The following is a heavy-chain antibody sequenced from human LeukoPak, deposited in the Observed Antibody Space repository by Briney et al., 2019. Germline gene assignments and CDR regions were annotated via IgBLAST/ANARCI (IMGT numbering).Heavy chain of an antibody. Sequence: ASVKVSCKVSGYTLTELSMHWVRQAPGKGLEWMGGFDPEDGETIYAQKFQGRVTMTEDTSTDTAYMELSSLRSEDTAVYYCATGDGSGWYFEGLLWGQGTLVTVSS. CDR2: FDPEDGET. J-gene: IGHJ4*02. D-gene: IGHD6-13*01. V-gene: IGHV1-24*01. CDR1: GYTLTELS. CDR3: ATGDGSGWYFEGLL.